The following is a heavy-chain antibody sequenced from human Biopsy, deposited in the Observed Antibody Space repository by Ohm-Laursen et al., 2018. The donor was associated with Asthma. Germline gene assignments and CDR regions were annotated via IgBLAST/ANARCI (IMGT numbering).Heavy chain of an antibody. D-gene: IGHD6-13*01. CDR2: LIPVLGTP. CDR1: GDSFSNYA. CDR3: ASPSSSREILYYYYNMDI. Sequence: SSVKVSCKASGDSFSNYAISWVRQAPGQGLEWMGGLIPVLGTPDHAQMFEGRVTITADESTSTAYMELSSLRSDDTAVYYCASPSSSREILYYYYNMDIWGQGTTVTV. J-gene: IGHJ6*02. V-gene: IGHV1-69*01.